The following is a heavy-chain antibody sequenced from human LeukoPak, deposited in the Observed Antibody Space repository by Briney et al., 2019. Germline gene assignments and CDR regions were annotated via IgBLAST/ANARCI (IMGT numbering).Heavy chain of an antibody. CDR1: GLTFSSHW. CDR2: ITNDGSST. CDR3: ATQQRGNPAY. D-gene: IGHD1-14*01. V-gene: IGHV3-74*01. Sequence: GGSLRLSCAASGLTFSSHWMHWVRQAPGKGLVWVSRITNDGSSTTYADSVKGRFTISRDNAKNMLYLQVNSLRAEDTAVYYCATQQRGNPAYWGQGTLVTVSS. J-gene: IGHJ4*02.